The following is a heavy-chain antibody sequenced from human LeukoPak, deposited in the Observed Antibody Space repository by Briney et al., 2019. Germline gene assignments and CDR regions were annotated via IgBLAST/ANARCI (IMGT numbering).Heavy chain of an antibody. D-gene: IGHD2-15*01. CDR2: IKQDGSDK. Sequence: GGSLRLSCATSGFTFRSYWMSWVRQAPGKGLEWVANIKQDGSDKYYVDSVKGRFTISRDNAKNSLYLQMNSLRAEDTAVYYCARDRGSYCSGGSCHFFDYWGQGTLVTVSS. CDR3: ARDRGSYCSGGSCHFFDY. J-gene: IGHJ4*02. V-gene: IGHV3-7*01. CDR1: GFTFRSYW.